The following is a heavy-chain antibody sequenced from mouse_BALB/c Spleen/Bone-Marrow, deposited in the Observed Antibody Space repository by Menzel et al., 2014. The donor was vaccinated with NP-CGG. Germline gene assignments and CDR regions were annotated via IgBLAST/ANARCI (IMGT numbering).Heavy chain of an antibody. J-gene: IGHJ4*01. CDR1: GYSFTGYY. CDR2: IDPYYGGT. CDR3: GKAGASCHYYAMDY. D-gene: IGHD3-1*01. Sequence: VQLQQSGPELEKPGASVKISCKASGYSFTGYYMNWVKQSNGKSLEWIGNIDPYYGGTSYNQKFKGKATLTVDKSSSTANMQLRSLSAEASAVYCSGKAGASCHYYAMDYWGQGTSVTVSS. V-gene: IGHV1-39*01.